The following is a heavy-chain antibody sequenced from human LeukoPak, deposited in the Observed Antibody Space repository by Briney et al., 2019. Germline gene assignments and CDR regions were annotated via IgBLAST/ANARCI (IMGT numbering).Heavy chain of an antibody. J-gene: IGHJ4*02. Sequence: GGSLRLSCAASGFTFSSYAMSWVRQAPGKGLEWVTNIKQDGSEKYYVDSVKGRFTISRDNANNSLYLQINSLRADDTAVYYCARGDSSACPDYWGQGILVTVSS. CDR3: ARGDSSACPDY. CDR2: IKQDGSEK. CDR1: GFTFSSYA. D-gene: IGHD3-22*01. V-gene: IGHV3-7*03.